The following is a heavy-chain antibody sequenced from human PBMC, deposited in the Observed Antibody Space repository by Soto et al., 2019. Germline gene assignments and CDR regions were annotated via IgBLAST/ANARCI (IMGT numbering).Heavy chain of an antibody. J-gene: IGHJ5*02. V-gene: IGHV1-69*13. CDR2: IIPIFGTA. CDR3: AQGVVPANYIENWFDP. Sequence: GASVKVSCKASGGTFSSYAISWVRQAPGQGLEWMGGIIPIFGTANYAQKFQGRVTITADESTSTAYMELSSLRSEDTAVYYCAQGVVPANYIENWFDPWGQGTLVTVSS. D-gene: IGHD2-2*01. CDR1: GGTFSSYA.